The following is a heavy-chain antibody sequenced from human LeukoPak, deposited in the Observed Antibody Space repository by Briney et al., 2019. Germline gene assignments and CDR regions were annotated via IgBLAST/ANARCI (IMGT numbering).Heavy chain of an antibody. CDR1: GVTFSRNA. D-gene: IGHD3-10*01. Sequence: GGSLRLSCAASGVTFSRNAMSWVRQAPGKGLEWVSSISGNGGSTYYADSVKGRFTISRDKSKNTLYLQMNSLRSEDTAVYYCARITMVRGVIKWGQGTLVTVSS. CDR2: ISGNGGST. V-gene: IGHV3-23*01. J-gene: IGHJ4*02. CDR3: ARITMVRGVIK.